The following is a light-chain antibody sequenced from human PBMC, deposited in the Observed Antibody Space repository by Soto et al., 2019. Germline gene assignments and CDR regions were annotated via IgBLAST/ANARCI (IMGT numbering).Light chain of an antibody. Sequence: LCGSVGERVTITCLASQSISRYLSWYQQKTGKATKLLLYKASTLQSGVPSRFSGSGSGTEFTLTISSPQPHDFATYYCQQYHSYPYNFGQGTKVDI. CDR1: QSISRY. J-gene: IGKJ2*01. V-gene: IGKV1-5*03. CDR3: QQYHSYPYN. CDR2: KAS.